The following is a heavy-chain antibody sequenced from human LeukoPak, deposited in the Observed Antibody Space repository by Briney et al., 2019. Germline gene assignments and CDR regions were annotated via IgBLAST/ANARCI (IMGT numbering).Heavy chain of an antibody. D-gene: IGHD3-22*01. J-gene: IGHJ4*02. CDR3: ARGTVYYSDTSGYYPAFDY. Sequence: GGSLRLSCAASGFTFSSYAMHWFRRAPGKGREWLALISYEGGNKNYADSVKGRFTISRDNSKNTLYLQMNGLRTEDTAVYYCARGTVYYSDTSGYYPAFDYWGQGTLVTVSS. V-gene: IGHV3-30*04. CDR2: ISYEGGNK. CDR1: GFTFSSYA.